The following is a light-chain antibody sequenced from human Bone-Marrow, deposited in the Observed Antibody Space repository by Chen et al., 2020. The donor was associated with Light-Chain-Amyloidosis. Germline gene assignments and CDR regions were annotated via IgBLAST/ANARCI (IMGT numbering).Light chain of an antibody. J-gene: IGLJ3*02. Sequence: FMLTPPHSVSESPGKTVIISCTRSSGSIATNYVQWYQQRPGSSPTTVIYEDDQRPSGVPDWFSGSIDRSSNSASLTISGLKTEDEADYYCQSYQGSSQGVFGGGTKLTVL. CDR3: QSYQGSSQGV. CDR2: EDD. V-gene: IGLV6-57*01. CDR1: SGSIATNY.